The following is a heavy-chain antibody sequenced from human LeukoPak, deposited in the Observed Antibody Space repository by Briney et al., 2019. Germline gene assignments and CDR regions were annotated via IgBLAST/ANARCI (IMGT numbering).Heavy chain of an antibody. J-gene: IGHJ4*02. V-gene: IGHV3-48*02. D-gene: IGHD1-26*01. CDR1: GFTVSSYS. CDR3: ASSGSYRFDY. Sequence: WGWLRLSCAASGFTVSSYSMNWVRQAPGKGLEWVSHIAASGTAMFYADSVKGRFTISRDNAKNSLYLQMNSLRDEDTAVYYCASSGSYRFDYWGQGTLVTVSS. CDR2: IAASGTAM.